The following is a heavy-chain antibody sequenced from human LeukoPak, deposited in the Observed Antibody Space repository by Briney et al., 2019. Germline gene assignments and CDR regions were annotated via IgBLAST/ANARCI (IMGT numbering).Heavy chain of an antibody. Sequence: GGSLRLSCAASGFPFSSHNMNWVRQAPGKGLEWVSYITSSSSYIYYADSVKGQFTISRDNAKNSLYLQMDSLRAEDTAVYYCARAIFSSGWYLIDYWGQGTLVTISS. J-gene: IGHJ4*02. CDR1: GFPFSSHN. CDR2: ITSSSSYI. D-gene: IGHD6-19*01. CDR3: ARAIFSSGWYLIDY. V-gene: IGHV3-21*01.